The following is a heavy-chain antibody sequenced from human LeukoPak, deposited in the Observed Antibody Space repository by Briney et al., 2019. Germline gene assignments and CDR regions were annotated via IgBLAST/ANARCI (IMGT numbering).Heavy chain of an antibody. CDR2: IYTSGST. CDR1: GGSISSYY. D-gene: IGHD1-26*01. Sequence: SETLSFTCTVSGGSISSYYWSWIRQPPGKGLEWIGYIYTSGSTNYNPSLKSRVTISVDTSKNQFSLKLSSVTAADTAVYYCARHLGGSYDAFDIWGQGTMVTVSS. V-gene: IGHV4-4*09. CDR3: ARHLGGSYDAFDI. J-gene: IGHJ3*02.